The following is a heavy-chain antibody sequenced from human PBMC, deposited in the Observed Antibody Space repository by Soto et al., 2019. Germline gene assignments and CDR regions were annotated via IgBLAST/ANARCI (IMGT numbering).Heavy chain of an antibody. Sequence: GGSLRLSCAASGFTFSSYSINWVRQAPGKGLEWVSFITSSGSYIFYADSLKGRFTVSRDNAKNSVYLHMSSLRAEDTAVYYCARDGEAHYGLDVWGRGTTVTVSS. CDR1: GFTFSSYS. CDR2: ITSSGSYI. J-gene: IGHJ6*02. D-gene: IGHD3-10*01. CDR3: ARDGEAHYGLDV. V-gene: IGHV3-21*01.